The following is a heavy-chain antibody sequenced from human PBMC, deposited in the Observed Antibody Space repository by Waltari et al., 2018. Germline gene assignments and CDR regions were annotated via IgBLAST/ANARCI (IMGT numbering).Heavy chain of an antibody. CDR2: IYPGDSDT. D-gene: IGHD7-27*01. J-gene: IGHJ3*02. V-gene: IGHV5-51*03. Sequence: EVQLVQSGAVVRMPGGSLKNPGKGSGSACTSYWLGWVPHMPGKGLEWMGIIYPGDSDTRYSPSFQGHVTISADKSISTAYLQWSSLKASDTAMYYCARLLEVLGSGAFDIWGQGTMVTVSS. CDR3: ARLLEVLGSGAFDI. CDR1: GSACTSYW.